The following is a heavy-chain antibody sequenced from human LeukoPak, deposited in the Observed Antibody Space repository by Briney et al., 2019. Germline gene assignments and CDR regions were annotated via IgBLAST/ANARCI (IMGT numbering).Heavy chain of an antibody. D-gene: IGHD2-2*01. Sequence: PGGSLRLSCVASAFTFSSYSMNWVRQPPGKGLEWVSSITSSSYYIQYADSVKGRFTISRDNAKNSLYLQMNSLRAEDTAVYYCARMTREYQGYWGQGTLVTVSS. CDR3: ARMTREYQGY. J-gene: IGHJ4*02. CDR2: ITSSSYYI. CDR1: AFTFSSYS. V-gene: IGHV3-21*01.